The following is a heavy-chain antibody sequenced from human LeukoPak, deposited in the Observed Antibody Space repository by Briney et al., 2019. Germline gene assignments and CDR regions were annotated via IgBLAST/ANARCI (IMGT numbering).Heavy chain of an antibody. CDR3: ARGGEYYGSGSDY. J-gene: IGHJ4*02. V-gene: IGHV3-33*01. CDR1: GFTFSSYG. Sequence: GGSLRLSCAVSGFTFSSYGMHWVRQAPGKGLEWVAVIWYDGSNKYYADSVKGRFTISRDNSKNTLYLQMNSLRAEDTAVYYCARGGEYYGSGSDYWGQGTLVTVSS. CDR2: IWYDGSNK. D-gene: IGHD3-10*01.